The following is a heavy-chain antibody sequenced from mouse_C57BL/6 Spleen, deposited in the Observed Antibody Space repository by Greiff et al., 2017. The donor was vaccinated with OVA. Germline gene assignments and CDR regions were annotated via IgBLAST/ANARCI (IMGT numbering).Heavy chain of an antibody. CDR2: FYPGSGSI. J-gene: IGHJ3*01. D-gene: IGHD2-2*01. Sequence: QVQLQQSGAELVKPGASVKLSCKASGYTFTEYTIHWVKQRSGQGLEWIGWFYPGSGSIKYNEKFKDKATLTADKSSSTVYMELSRLKSEDSAVYFCARHEDRGGGTMVTTSWFAYWGQGTLVTVSA. CDR3: ARHEDRGGGTMVTTSWFAY. V-gene: IGHV1-62-2*01. CDR1: GYTFTEYT.